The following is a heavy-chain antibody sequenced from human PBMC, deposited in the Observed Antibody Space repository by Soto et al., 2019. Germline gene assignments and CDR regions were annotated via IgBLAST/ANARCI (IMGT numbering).Heavy chain of an antibody. V-gene: IGHV5-51*01. CDR2: IYPGDSDT. D-gene: IGHD3-10*01. CDR3: ARLVLEHMVRGVIIFHYYMDV. J-gene: IGHJ6*03. CDR1: GYSFTSYW. Sequence: PGESLKISCKGSGYSFTSYWIGWVRQMPGKGLEWMGIIYPGDSDTRYSPSFQGQVTISADKSISTAYLQWSSLKASDTAMYYCARLVLEHMVRGVIIFHYYMDVWGKGTTVTVSS.